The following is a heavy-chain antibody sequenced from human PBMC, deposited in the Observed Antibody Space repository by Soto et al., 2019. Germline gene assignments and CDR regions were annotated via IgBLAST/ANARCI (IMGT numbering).Heavy chain of an antibody. CDR1: GFTFSDYA. CDR2: LGGSNRDT. Sequence: EEQLLQSGGGLVQPGGSLRLSCAASGFTFSDYAMSWVRQAPGKGLEWVSCLGGSNRDTHYAASVEGRFTVSRDNSRSTLFLQMNSLRVEDTAIYYCAKDRVDHNSVWDPFDIWGQGTLVTVSS. J-gene: IGHJ3*02. V-gene: IGHV3-23*01. CDR3: AKDRVDHNSVWDPFDI. D-gene: IGHD2-15*01.